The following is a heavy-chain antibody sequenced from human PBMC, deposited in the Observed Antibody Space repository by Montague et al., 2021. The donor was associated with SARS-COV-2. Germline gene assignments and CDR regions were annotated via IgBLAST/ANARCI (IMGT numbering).Heavy chain of an antibody. V-gene: IGHV4-34*01. D-gene: IGHD3-10*01. CDR2: IHHGGST. CDR1: GGSFSTYS. Sequence: SETLSLTCAVHGGSFSTYSWSWIRQPPGKGPEWIGEIHHGGSTNYNPSLKSRVTISADTSKNQFSLKLTSVAAADTAVYYCARLGDGVVPSPILGVGPYYSYYYMDVWGKGTTVTVSS. J-gene: IGHJ6*03. CDR3: ARLGDGVVPSPILGVGPYYSYYYMDV.